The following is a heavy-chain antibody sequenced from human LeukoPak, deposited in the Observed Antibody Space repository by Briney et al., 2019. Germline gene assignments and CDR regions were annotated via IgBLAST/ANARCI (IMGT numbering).Heavy chain of an antibody. CDR3: ARDPSNSSGGRAWGDY. CDR1: GYTFTSYG. Sequence: GASVKVSCKASGYTFTSYGISWVRQAPGQGLEWMGWISAWNGDTKYAQKFQGRVTMTTDTSTTTAYLELRSLRSDDTAVYYCARDPSNSSGGRAWGDYWGQGSWVTVSS. D-gene: IGHD6-25*01. V-gene: IGHV1-18*01. CDR2: ISAWNGDT. J-gene: IGHJ4*02.